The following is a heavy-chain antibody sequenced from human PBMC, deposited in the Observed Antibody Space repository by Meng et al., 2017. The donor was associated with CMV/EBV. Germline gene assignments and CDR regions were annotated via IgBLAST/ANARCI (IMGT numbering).Heavy chain of an antibody. CDR3: ARDVNIVGATTYDY. CDR2: IYSSGTT. J-gene: IGHJ4*02. V-gene: IGHV3-53*01. CDR1: GFTVTSNY. Sequence: CADSGFTVTSNYMSWVRQAPGKGLEWVSVIYSSGTTYYADSVKGRFTISRDYSKNTLYLQMNSLRPEDTAIYYCARDVNIVGATTYDYWGQGTLVTVSS. D-gene: IGHD1-26*01.